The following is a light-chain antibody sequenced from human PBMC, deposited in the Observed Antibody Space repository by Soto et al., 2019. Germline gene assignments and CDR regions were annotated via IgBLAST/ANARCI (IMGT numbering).Light chain of an antibody. CDR1: SSDVVGYNY. Sequence: QSALTQPASVSVSPGQSITISCTGTSSDVVGYNYVSWYQLHPGKAPKLILYEVTNRPSGVSDRFSGSKSGNTASLTISGLQAEDEADYYCSSYTSSTAYVFGTGTKVTVL. CDR3: SSYTSSTAYV. J-gene: IGLJ1*01. V-gene: IGLV2-14*01. CDR2: EVT.